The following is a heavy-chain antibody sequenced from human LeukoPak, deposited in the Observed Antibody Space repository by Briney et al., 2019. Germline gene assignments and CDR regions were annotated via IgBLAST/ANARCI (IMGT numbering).Heavy chain of an antibody. CDR3: ARGVGGPGVFDY. V-gene: IGHV1-18*01. CDR2: ISANNGNT. J-gene: IGHJ4*02. CDR1: GYTFTNYG. D-gene: IGHD2-15*01. Sequence: ASVKVSCKASGYTFTNYGISWVRQAPGQGLERMGWISANNGNTNYAQKFQGRVTMTTDASTSTVYMELRSLRSDDTAVYYCARGVGGPGVFDYWGQGTLVTVSS.